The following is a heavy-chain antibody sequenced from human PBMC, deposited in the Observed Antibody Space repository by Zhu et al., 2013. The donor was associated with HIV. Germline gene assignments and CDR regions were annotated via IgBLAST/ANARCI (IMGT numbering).Heavy chain of an antibody. Sequence: QVQLVQSGAEVKKPGSSVKVSCKASGGTFSSYAISWVRQAPGQGLEWMGGIIPIFGTANYAQKFQGRVTITADESTSTAYMELSSLRSEDTAVYYCAREVEMATITGRAAFDIWGQGTMVTVSS. D-gene: IGHD5-12*01. V-gene: IGHV1-69*01. CDR1: GGTFSSYA. CDR2: IIPIFGTA. J-gene: IGHJ3*02. CDR3: AREVEMATITGRAAFDI.